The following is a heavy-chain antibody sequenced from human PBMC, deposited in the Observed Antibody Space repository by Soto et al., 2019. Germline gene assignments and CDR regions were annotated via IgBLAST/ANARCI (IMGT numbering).Heavy chain of an antibody. CDR2: ISGSGGST. Sequence: EVQLLESGGGLVQPGGSLRLSCAASGFTFRSYAMSWVRQAPGKGLEWVSAISGSGGSTYYGDSVKGRFTISRDNSKNTLYLQMNSLRSEDTAVYYCAKVRVGCSSTSCYGFDYWGQGTLVTVSS. V-gene: IGHV3-23*01. CDR3: AKVRVGCSSTSCYGFDY. CDR1: GFTFRSYA. J-gene: IGHJ4*02. D-gene: IGHD2-2*01.